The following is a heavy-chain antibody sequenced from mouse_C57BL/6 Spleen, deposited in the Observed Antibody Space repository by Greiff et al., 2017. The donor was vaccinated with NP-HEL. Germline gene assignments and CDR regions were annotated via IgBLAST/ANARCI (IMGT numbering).Heavy chain of an antibody. CDR2: IDPETGGT. V-gene: IGHV1-15*01. CDR1: GYTFTDYE. D-gene: IGHD2-2*01. CDR3: TRPTMVTTWAY. Sequence: VQLQQSGAELVRPGASVTLSCKASGYTFTDYEMHWVKQTPVHGLEWIGAIDPETGGTAYNQKFKGKAILTADKSSSTAYMELRSLTSEDSAVYYCTRPTMVTTWAYWGQGTLVTVSA. J-gene: IGHJ3*01.